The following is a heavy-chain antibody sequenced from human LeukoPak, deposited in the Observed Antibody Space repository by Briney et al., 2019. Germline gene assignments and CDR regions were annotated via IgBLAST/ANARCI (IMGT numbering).Heavy chain of an antibody. CDR2: IYYSGST. Sequence: RTSETLSLTCAVYGGSISSYYWSWIRQPPGKGLEWIGYIYYSGSTNYNPSLKSRVTISVDTSKNQFSLKLSSVTAADTAVYYCARVVVGYYYYMDVWGKGTTVTISS. J-gene: IGHJ6*03. D-gene: IGHD1-26*01. V-gene: IGHV4-59*01. CDR1: GGSISSYY. CDR3: ARVVVGYYYYMDV.